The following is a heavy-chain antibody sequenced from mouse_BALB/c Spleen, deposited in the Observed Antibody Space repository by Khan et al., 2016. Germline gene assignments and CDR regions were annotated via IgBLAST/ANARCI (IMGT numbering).Heavy chain of an antibody. CDR2: INPDSSTI. V-gene: IGHV4-1*02. CDR3: ARHGYYAMDY. Sequence: EVKLLESGGGLVQPGGSLKLSCAASGFDFSRYWMSWVRQAPGKGLEWIGEINPDSSTINYTPSLKDKFIISRDNAKNTLYLQMSKVRSEDTALYYCARHGYYAMDYLGQGTSVTVSS. J-gene: IGHJ4*01. CDR1: GFDFSRYW.